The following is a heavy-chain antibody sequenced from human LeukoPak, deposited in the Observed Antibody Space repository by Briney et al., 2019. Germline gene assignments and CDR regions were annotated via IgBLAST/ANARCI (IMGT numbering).Heavy chain of an antibody. CDR3: ARVRGDKPLDY. CDR1: GGSIINYY. CDR2: IYYSGST. D-gene: IGHD3-16*01. V-gene: IGHV4-59*08. Sequence: SETLSLTCTVSGGSIINYYWSWIRQSPGKGLEWIGYIYYSGSTNYNPSLKSRLTISVDTSKNHFSLKLSSVTAADTAVYYCARVRGDKPLDYWGQGTLVTVSS. J-gene: IGHJ4*02.